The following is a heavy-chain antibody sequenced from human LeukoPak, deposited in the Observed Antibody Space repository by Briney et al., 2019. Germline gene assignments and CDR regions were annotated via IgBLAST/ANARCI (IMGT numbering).Heavy chain of an antibody. CDR3: ARDQDYGFDY. CDR2: MNPKSGNT. J-gene: IGHJ4*02. V-gene: IGHV1-8*01. Sequence: ASVKVSCKASGYSFTSLDINWVRQATGQGLEWMGWMNPKSGNTGHAQKFQGRVTITRNTSISTVYMELSSLRSEDTAVYYCARDQDYGFDYWGQGTLVTVSS. D-gene: IGHD4-17*01. CDR1: GYSFTSLD.